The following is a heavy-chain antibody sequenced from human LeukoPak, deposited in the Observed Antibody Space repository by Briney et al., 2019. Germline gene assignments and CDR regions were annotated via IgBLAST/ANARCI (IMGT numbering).Heavy chain of an antibody. CDR3: ARAAYASSSDS. D-gene: IGHD6-6*01. CDR1: GFAFSSYW. J-gene: IGHJ4*02. V-gene: IGHV3-7*05. CDR2: VDLDGGGK. Sequence: GGSLRLSRVASGFAFSSYWMAWVRQAPGRGLAWVASVDLDGGGKYSVDSVKGRFAISRDNAKNSLYLQMDSLRAEDTAVYYCARAAYASSSDSWGQGTLVTVSS.